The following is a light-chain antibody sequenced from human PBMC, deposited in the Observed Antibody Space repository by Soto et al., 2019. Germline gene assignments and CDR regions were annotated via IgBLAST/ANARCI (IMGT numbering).Light chain of an antibody. CDR3: QQRSIWPWT. CDR1: QSVSSY. Sequence: EIVLTQSPATLSLSPGEGATLSCRASQSVSSYLAWYQQKPGQAPRLLIYDASSRATGIPAWFSGSGSGTDFTLTISSLEPEDFAVYYCQQRSIWPWTFGQGTKVEFK. CDR2: DAS. V-gene: IGKV3-11*01. J-gene: IGKJ1*01.